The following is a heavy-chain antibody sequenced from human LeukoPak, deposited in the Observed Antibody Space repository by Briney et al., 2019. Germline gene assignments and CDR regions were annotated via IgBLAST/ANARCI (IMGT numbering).Heavy chain of an antibody. CDR2: ISCNNGDT. Sequence: ASVKVSCKASGYTFTSNAITWVRQAPGQGLEWVGWISCNNGDTRYAQKFQGRLTMTRDMSTSTVYMELSSLRSEDTAVYYCARVGPSNYYDSSEYFQHWGQGTLVTVSS. V-gene: IGHV1-18*01. D-gene: IGHD3-22*01. CDR1: GYTFTSNA. CDR3: ARVGPSNYYDSSEYFQH. J-gene: IGHJ1*01.